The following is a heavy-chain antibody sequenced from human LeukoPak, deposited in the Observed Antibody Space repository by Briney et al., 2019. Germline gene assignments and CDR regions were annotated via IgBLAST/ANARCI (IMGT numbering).Heavy chain of an antibody. CDR3: VRDMFGGRDY. CDR2: IDEFGSVT. D-gene: IGHD3-10*02. V-gene: IGHV3-74*01. Sequence: GGSLRLSCAASGFTFSSYWMPWVRQVPGKGLAWVSRIDEFGSVTNSADSVQSRLSISRDNAKNALYLQMNSLRAEDTAVYYCVRDMFGGRDYWGQGTLVTVSS. J-gene: IGHJ4*02. CDR1: GFTFSSYW.